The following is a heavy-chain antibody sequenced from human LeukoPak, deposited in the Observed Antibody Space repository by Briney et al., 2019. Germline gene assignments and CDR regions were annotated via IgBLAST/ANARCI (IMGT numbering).Heavy chain of an antibody. CDR1: GYSFTSYW. J-gene: IGHJ3*02. CDR3: ARQGSYYYGSGSYVSAFDI. Sequence: GESLKISCKGSGYSFTSYWSGWVRQMPGKGLERMGIIYPGDSDTRYSPSFQGQVTISADKSISTAYLQWSSLKASDTAMYYCARQGSYYYGSGSYVSAFDIWGQGTMVTVSS. V-gene: IGHV5-51*01. D-gene: IGHD3-10*01. CDR2: IYPGDSDT.